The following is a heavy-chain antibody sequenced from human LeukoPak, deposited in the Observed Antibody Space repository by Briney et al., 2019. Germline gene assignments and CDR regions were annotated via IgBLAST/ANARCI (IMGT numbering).Heavy chain of an antibody. V-gene: IGHV4-38-2*01. CDR3: ASSKSGYIDY. CDR2: IYHSGNT. CDR1: DYSISSDYY. Sequence: LTCAVSDYSISSDYYWAWIRPPPGKGLEWIGCIYHSGNTCYNPSLKSRITISVDTSKNQFSLKVSSVTAADTAVYYCASSKSGYIDYWGQGTLVTVSS. D-gene: IGHD1-26*01. J-gene: IGHJ4*02.